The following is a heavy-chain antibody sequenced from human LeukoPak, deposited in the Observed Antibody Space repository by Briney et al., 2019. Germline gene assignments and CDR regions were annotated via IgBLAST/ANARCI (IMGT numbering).Heavy chain of an antibody. J-gene: IGHJ3*02. CDR1: GFTFSSYS. CDR2: ISSSSSYI. Sequence: EGSLRLSCAASGFTFSSYSMNWVRQAPGKGLEWVSSISSSSSYIYYADSVKGRFTISRDNAKNSLYLQMNSLRAEDTTVYYCAKGGYCSSTSCQIDAFDIWGQGTMATVSS. V-gene: IGHV3-21*04. CDR3: AKGGYCSSTSCQIDAFDI. D-gene: IGHD2-2*01.